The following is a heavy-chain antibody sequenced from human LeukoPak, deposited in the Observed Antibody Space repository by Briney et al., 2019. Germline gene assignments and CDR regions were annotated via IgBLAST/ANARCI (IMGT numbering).Heavy chain of an antibody. Sequence: GGSLRLSCAASGFTFSSYAMSWVRQAPGKGLEWVSSISGSGGSTYYADSVKGRFTISRNNSKNTLYLQMNSLRADDTALYYCAKAFGRNYFDYWGRGTLVTVSS. D-gene: IGHD3-10*01. CDR3: AKAFGRNYFDY. CDR1: GFTFSSYA. J-gene: IGHJ4*02. CDR2: ISGSGGST. V-gene: IGHV3-23*01.